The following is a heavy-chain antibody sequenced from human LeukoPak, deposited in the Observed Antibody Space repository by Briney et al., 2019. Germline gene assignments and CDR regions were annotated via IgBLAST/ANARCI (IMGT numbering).Heavy chain of an antibody. V-gene: IGHV3-11*06. CDR3: ARDSHAVGGSYPDY. CDR1: GFTFWNHG. CDR2: ISSSSSYT. J-gene: IGHJ4*02. Sequence: GGSLRLSCAASGFTFWNHGMHWIRQAPGKGLEWVSYISSSSSYTNYADSVKGRFTISRDNAKNSLYLQMNSLRAEDTAVYYCARDSHAVGGSYPDYWGQGTLVTVSS. D-gene: IGHD1-26*01.